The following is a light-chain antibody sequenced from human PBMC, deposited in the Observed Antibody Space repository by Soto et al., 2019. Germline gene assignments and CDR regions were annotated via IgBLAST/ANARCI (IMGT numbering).Light chain of an antibody. J-gene: IGKJ2*01. Sequence: DIQMTQSPSSLSASVEDRVIITCRASQSISNHLNWYQQKPGKAPKLLIFAASSLQSGVPSRFSGSRSGPDLTLTISSLQPDYFSTYYCQQYKSLSYPFGLGTKV. CDR3: QQYKSLSYP. CDR2: AAS. V-gene: IGKV1-39*01. CDR1: QSISNH.